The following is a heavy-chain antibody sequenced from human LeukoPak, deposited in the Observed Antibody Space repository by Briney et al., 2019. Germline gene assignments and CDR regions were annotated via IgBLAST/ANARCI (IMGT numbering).Heavy chain of an antibody. J-gene: IGHJ3*02. Sequence: SETLSLTCTVSGYSISSGYCWGWIRQPPGKGLEWIGSIYHSGSTYYHPSLKSRVTISVDTSKNQFSMKVTSVTAADTAVYYCARDRPQLRFLEWTDAFDIWGQGTMVTVSS. V-gene: IGHV4-38-2*02. CDR3: ARDRPQLRFLEWTDAFDI. CDR2: IYHSGST. CDR1: GYSISSGYC. D-gene: IGHD3-3*01.